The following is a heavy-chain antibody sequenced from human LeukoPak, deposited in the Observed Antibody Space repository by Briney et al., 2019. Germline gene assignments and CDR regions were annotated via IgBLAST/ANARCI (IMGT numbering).Heavy chain of an antibody. CDR2: ISYDGSNT. CDR1: GFTFSSYG. J-gene: IGHJ4*02. Sequence: GSLRLSCAASGFTFSSYGMHWVRQAPGKGLEWVAVISYDGSNTYYADSVKGRFTISRGNSKNTLYLQMNSLRAEDTAVYYCARESNSVFDYWGQGTLVTVSS. V-gene: IGHV3-30*03. D-gene: IGHD4-11*01. CDR3: ARESNSVFDY.